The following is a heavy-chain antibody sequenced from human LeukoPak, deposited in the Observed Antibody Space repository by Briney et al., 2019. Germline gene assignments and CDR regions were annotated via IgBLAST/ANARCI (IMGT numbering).Heavy chain of an antibody. Sequence: ASVKVSCKASGYTFTSYGISWVRQAPGQGLEWMGWISPYNGNTSYAQKLQGRVTMTTDTSTSTAYMELRSLRSDDTAVYYCARDPVEYSYGPGYYFDYWGQGTLVTVSS. J-gene: IGHJ4*02. CDR1: GYTFTSYG. V-gene: IGHV1-18*01. D-gene: IGHD5-18*01. CDR2: ISPYNGNT. CDR3: ARDPVEYSYGPGYYFDY.